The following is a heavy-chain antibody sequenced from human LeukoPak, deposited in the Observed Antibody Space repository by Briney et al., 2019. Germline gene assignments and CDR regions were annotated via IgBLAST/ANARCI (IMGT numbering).Heavy chain of an antibody. Sequence: GGSLRLSCAASGLTVSTNYMTWVRQAPGKGLEWVSIIHSDGSTYYADSVKGRFTISRDNSKNTLYLQMNSLRGEDTAMYYCARDLDYFDSSGSHRRRNYFDYWGQGTLVTVSS. D-gene: IGHD3-22*01. V-gene: IGHV3-53*01. CDR1: GLTVSTNY. J-gene: IGHJ4*02. CDR2: IHSDGST. CDR3: ARDLDYFDSSGSHRRRNYFDY.